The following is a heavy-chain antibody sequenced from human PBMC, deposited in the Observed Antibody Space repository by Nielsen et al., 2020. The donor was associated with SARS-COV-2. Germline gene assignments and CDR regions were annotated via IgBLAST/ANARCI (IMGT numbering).Heavy chain of an antibody. D-gene: IGHD6-13*01. CDR2: FGVPRPNT. CDR1: GFSFNTFG. CDR3: ARNEAAPGMETNWYDH. J-gene: IGHJ5*02. V-gene: IGHV3-23*01. Sequence: GGSLRLSCAASGFSFNTFGMSWVRQTPGKGLEWVSTFGVPRPNTYYADSVKGRFTISRDNSKNTLYLQMDSLRADDTAVYYCARNEAAPGMETNWYDHWGQGTPVTVSS.